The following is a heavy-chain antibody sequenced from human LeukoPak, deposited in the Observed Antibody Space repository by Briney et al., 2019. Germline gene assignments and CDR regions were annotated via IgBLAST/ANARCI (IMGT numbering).Heavy chain of an antibody. D-gene: IGHD4/OR15-4a*01. V-gene: IGHV1-18*01. CDR2: ISAYNGNT. J-gene: IGHJ6*03. CDR3: AGALTTLYYYYMDV. CDR1: GYTFTSYG. Sequence: ASVKVSCKASGYTFTSYGISWVRQAPGQGLEWMGWISAYNGNTNYAQKLQGRVTMTTDTSTSTAYMELRSLRSDDTAVYYCAGALTTLYYYYMDVWGKGTTVTVSS.